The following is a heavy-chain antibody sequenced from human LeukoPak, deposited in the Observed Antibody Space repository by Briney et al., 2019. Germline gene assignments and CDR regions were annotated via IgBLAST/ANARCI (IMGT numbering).Heavy chain of an antibody. J-gene: IGHJ6*04. D-gene: IGHD2/OR15-2a*01. Sequence: SSETLSLTCTVSGDSISSYYWSWIRQPPGKGLEWIGYIYYSGSTNFNPSLKSRVTISVDTSKNQFSLKLTSVTAADTAVYYCARSTNNYYYYYGMDVWGKGTTVTVSS. CDR1: GDSISSYY. CDR2: IYYSGST. CDR3: ARSTNNYYYYYGMDV. V-gene: IGHV4-59*08.